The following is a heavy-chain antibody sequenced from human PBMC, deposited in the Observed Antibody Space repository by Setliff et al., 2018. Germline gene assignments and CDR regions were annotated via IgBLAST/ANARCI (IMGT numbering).Heavy chain of an antibody. CDR1: GGAVDSYDYY. J-gene: IGHJ6*02. CDR2: FFTSGST. CDR3: ARDQWVRSPPLYFSYSMDV. V-gene: IGHV4-61*02. Sequence: SETLSLTCTVSGGAVDSYDYYWTWIRQPAGKGLEWIGRFFTSGSTDYNPSLRSRVTISIDTSKNHVSLQLNSVTAADTAVYYCARDQWVRSPPLYFSYSMDVWGQGTTVTVSS. D-gene: IGHD5-12*01.